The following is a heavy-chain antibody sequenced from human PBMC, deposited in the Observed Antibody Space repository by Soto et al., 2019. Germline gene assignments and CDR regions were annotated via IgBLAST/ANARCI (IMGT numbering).Heavy chain of an antibody. Sequence: GASVKVSCKASESTFSSYAMSWVRQAPGKGLEWVSAISGSGGSTYYADSVKGRFTISRDNSKNTLYLQMNSLRAEDTAVYYCAKDRTGYYDSSGYYPDAFDIWGQGTMVTVSS. J-gene: IGHJ3*02. CDR3: AKDRTGYYDSSGYYPDAFDI. V-gene: IGHV3-23*01. CDR1: ESTFSSYA. D-gene: IGHD3-22*01. CDR2: ISGSGGST.